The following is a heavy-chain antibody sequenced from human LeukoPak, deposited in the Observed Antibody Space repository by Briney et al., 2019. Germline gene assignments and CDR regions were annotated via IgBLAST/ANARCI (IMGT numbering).Heavy chain of an antibody. CDR3: ARGPYGDPGAFDI. CDR2: IYYSGST. V-gene: IGHV4-59*01. CDR1: GGSISSYY. J-gene: IGHJ3*02. Sequence: SETLSLTCTVSGGSISSYYWSWIRQPPGKGLEWIGYIYYSGSTNYNPSLKSRVTISVDTSKNQFSLKPSSVTPADTAVYYCARGPYGDPGAFDIWGQGTMVTVSS. D-gene: IGHD4-17*01.